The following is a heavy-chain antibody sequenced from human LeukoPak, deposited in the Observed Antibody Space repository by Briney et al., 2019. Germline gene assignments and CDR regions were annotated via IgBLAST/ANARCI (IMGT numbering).Heavy chain of an antibody. CDR2: FDPEDGET. Sequence: ASVKVSCKASGYTFTNYGVTWVRQAPGKGLEWMGGFDPEDGETIYAQKFQGRVTMTEDTSTDTAYMELSSLRSEDTAVYYCATAPRGAVAADYWGQGTLVTVSS. CDR1: GYTFTNYG. CDR3: ATAPRGAVAADY. V-gene: IGHV1-24*01. J-gene: IGHJ4*02. D-gene: IGHD6-19*01.